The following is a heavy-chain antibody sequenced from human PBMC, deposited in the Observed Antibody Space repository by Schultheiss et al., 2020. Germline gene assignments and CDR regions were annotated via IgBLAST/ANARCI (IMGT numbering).Heavy chain of an antibody. D-gene: IGHD2-15*01. CDR2: INHSGST. Sequence: SETLSLTCTVSGGSISSGGYYWSWIRQPPGKGLEWIGEINHSGSTNYNPSLKSRVTISVDTSKNQFSLKLSSVTAADTAVYYCAGSPTYCSGGSCYNYYYGMDVWGQGTTVTVSS. CDR3: AGSPTYCSGGSCYNYYYGMDV. CDR1: GGSISSGGYY. V-gene: IGHV4-39*07. J-gene: IGHJ6*02.